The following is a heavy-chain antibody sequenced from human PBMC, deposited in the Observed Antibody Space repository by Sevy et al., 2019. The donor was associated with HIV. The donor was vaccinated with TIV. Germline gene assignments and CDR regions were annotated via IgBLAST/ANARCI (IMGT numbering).Heavy chain of an antibody. J-gene: IGHJ6*02. CDR3: VKAWSGPHLGMDV. V-gene: IGHV3-64D*06. CDR1: GFTFSSYA. CDR2: ISSNGGST. Sequence: GGSLRLSCSASGFTFSSYAMHWVRHAPGKGLEYVSAISSNGGSTYYADSVKGRFTISRDNSKNTLYLQMSSLRAEDTAVYYCVKAWSGPHLGMDVWGQGTTVTVSS. D-gene: IGHD3-3*01.